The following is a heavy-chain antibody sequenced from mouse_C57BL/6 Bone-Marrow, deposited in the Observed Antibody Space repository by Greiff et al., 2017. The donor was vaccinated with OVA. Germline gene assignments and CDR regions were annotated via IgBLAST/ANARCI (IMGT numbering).Heavy chain of an antibody. CDR2: IHPSDSDT. V-gene: IGHV1-74*01. CDR1: GYTFTSYW. J-gene: IGHJ1*03. Sequence: VQLQQPGAELVKPGASVKVSCKASGYTFTSYWMHWVKQRPGQGLEWIGRIHPSDSDTNYNQKFKGKATLTVDTSSSTAYMQLSSLTSGDSTVYYCSSATVVAHWYFDVWGTGTTVTVSS. CDR3: SSATVVAHWYFDV. D-gene: IGHD1-1*01.